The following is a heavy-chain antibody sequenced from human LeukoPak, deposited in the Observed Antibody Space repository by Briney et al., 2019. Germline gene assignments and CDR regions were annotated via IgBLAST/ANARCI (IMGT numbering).Heavy chain of an antibody. CDR1: GGSISSYY. J-gene: IGHJ6*03. V-gene: IGHV4-4*07. Sequence: PSETLSLTCTVSGGSISSYYWSWIRQPAGKGLEWIGRIYTSGSTNYNPYLKSRVTISVDTSKNQFSLKLSSVTAADTAVYYCARRHARVSGSWHNYYYMDVWGKGTTVTVSS. D-gene: IGHD6-13*01. CDR2: IYTSGST. CDR3: ARRHARVSGSWHNYYYMDV.